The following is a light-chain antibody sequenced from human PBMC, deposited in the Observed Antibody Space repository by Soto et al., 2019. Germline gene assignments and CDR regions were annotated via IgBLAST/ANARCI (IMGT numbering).Light chain of an antibody. V-gene: IGKV1-5*03. CDR2: RTS. CDR3: QQYYIYAR. CDR1: QTISND. Sequence: DIQMTQSPSTLSASVGDRVTITCRASQTISNDLTLYQQRPGKAPNLLIHRTSILQNGVPSRFSGSGSGTEFTLTISSLQPDYFATYYCQQYYIYARFGQGTRVEI. J-gene: IGKJ1*01.